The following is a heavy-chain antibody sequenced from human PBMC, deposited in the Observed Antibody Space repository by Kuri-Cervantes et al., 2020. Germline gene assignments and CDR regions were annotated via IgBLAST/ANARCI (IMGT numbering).Heavy chain of an antibody. V-gene: IGHV1-69*05. Sequence: SVKVSCKASGGTFSSYAISWVRQAPGQGLEWMGGIIPIFGTANYAQKFQGRVTMTRSTSISTAYMELSSLRSEDTAVYYCARDQQLVWVAFDIWGQGTMVTVSS. CDR1: GGTFSSYA. CDR2: IIPIFGTA. CDR3: ARDQQLVWVAFDI. D-gene: IGHD6-13*01. J-gene: IGHJ3*02.